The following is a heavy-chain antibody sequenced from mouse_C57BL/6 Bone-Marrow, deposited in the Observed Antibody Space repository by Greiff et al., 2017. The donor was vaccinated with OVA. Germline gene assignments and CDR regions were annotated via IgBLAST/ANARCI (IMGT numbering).Heavy chain of an antibody. J-gene: IGHJ3*01. Sequence: VQLQQSGAELVRPGTSVKVSCKASGYAFTNYLIEWVKQRPGQGLEWIGVINPGSGGTNYNEKFKGKATLTADKSSSTAYMQLSSLTSEDSAVYFCAGEGAYYSKGFAYWGQGTLVTVSA. CDR2: INPGSGGT. CDR1: GYAFTNYL. V-gene: IGHV1-54*01. D-gene: IGHD2-5*01. CDR3: AGEGAYYSKGFAY.